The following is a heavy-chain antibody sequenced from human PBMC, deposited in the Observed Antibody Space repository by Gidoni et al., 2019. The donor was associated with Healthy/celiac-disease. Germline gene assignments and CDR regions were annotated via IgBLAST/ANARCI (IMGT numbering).Heavy chain of an antibody. J-gene: IGHJ3*02. D-gene: IGHD6-19*01. V-gene: IGHV5-51*03. Sequence: EVQLVQSGAEVKKPGESLKISWKGSGYSCTSYWIGWVRQMPGKGLEWMGIIYPGDSDTRYSPSFQGQVTISADKSISTAYLQWSSLKASDTAMYYCARPLSGWPSYDAFDIWGQGTMVTVSS. CDR3: ARPLSGWPSYDAFDI. CDR1: GYSCTSYW. CDR2: IYPGDSDT.